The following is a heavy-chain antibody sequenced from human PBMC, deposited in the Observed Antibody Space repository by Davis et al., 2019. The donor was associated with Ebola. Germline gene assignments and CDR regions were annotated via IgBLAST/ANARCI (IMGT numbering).Heavy chain of an antibody. D-gene: IGHD5-18*01. CDR3: ARVRGYSYVTYYYGMDV. CDR2: INPSGGST. V-gene: IGHV1-46*01. J-gene: IGHJ6*02. Sequence: ASVKVSCKASGYTFTSYYMHWVRQAPEQGLEWMGIINPSGGSTSYAQKFQGRVTMTRDTSTSTVYMELSSLRSEDTAVYYCARVRGYSYVTYYYGMDVWGQGTTVTVSS. CDR1: GYTFTSYY.